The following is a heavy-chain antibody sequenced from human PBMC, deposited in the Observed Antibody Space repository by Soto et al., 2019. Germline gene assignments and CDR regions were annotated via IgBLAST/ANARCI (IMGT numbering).Heavy chain of an antibody. J-gene: IGHJ4*02. Sequence: QPGGSLRLSCAASGFSFSSYAMSWVRQAPGKGLEWVSAISGSGGSTYYADSVKGRFTISRDNSKNTLYLQMNSLRAEDTAVYYCAKPEYSGYDYSFDYWGQGTLVTVSS. CDR1: GFSFSSYA. CDR2: ISGSGGST. CDR3: AKPEYSGYDYSFDY. V-gene: IGHV3-23*01. D-gene: IGHD5-12*01.